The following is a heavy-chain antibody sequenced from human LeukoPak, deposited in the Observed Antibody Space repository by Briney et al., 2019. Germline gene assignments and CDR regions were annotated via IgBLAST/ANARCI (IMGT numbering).Heavy chain of an antibody. J-gene: IGHJ4*02. CDR3: AKGLAYSNQNFDY. Sequence: PGGSLRLSCAASGFTFSSYAMSWVRQAPGKGLEWVSAISGSGDNTYYADSVKGRFTISRDNSKNTLYLQMNSLRAEDTAVYYCAKGLAYSNQNFDYWGQGTLVTVSS. CDR2: ISGSGDNT. V-gene: IGHV3-23*01. CDR1: GFTFSSYA. D-gene: IGHD4-11*01.